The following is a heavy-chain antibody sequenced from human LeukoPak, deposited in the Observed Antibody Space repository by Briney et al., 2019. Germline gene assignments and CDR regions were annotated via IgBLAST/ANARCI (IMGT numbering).Heavy chain of an antibody. CDR1: GGSFRSSSYY. J-gene: IGHJ5*02. Sequence: TAAETLSLTCTVSGGSFRSSSYYWGWIRQSPGKGLEWIGRMYVGGSIYYNRCVKSRVTISVDTSMNQFSLKMSFVTTADTAVYYYARALGYCSGGSCTRGYNWFDPWGQGTLVTVSS. CDR3: ARALGYCSGGSCTRGYNWFDP. D-gene: IGHD2-15*01. V-gene: IGHV4-39*01. CDR2: MYVGGSI.